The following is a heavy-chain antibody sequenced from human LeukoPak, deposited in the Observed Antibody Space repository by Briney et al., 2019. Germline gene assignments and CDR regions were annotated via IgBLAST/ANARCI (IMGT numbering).Heavy chain of an antibody. Sequence: GESLKISCKGSGYSFTSHWIGWVRQMPGKGLEWMGIVIPDDSDTIYSPSFQGQVTISADESITTAYLQWSSLKASDTAMYYCARLRWPRGGRSSFDYRGQGALVTVSS. J-gene: IGHJ4*02. D-gene: IGHD3-10*01. CDR1: GYSFTSHW. V-gene: IGHV5-51*01. CDR2: VIPDDSDT. CDR3: ARLRWPRGGRSSFDY.